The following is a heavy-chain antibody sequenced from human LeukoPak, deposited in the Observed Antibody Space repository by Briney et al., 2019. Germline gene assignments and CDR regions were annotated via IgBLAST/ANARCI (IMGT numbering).Heavy chain of an antibody. CDR3: ARDEVTGRSLDYYYMDV. Sequence: ASVKVSCKASGGTFSSYAISWVRQAPGQGLEWMGGIIPIFGTANYAQKFQGRVTITADESTSTAYMELSSLRSEDTAVYYCARDEVTGRSLDYYYMDVWGKGTTVTVSS. CDR1: GGTFSSYA. J-gene: IGHJ6*03. D-gene: IGHD2-21*02. CDR2: IIPIFGTA. V-gene: IGHV1-69*13.